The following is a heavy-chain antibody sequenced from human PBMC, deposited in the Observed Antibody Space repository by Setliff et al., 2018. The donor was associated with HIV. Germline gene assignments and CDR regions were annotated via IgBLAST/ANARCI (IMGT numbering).Heavy chain of an antibody. CDR1: GYSFIGSY. CDR2: INPYGGAT. CDR3: ARGDATTPQKMNWFDP. D-gene: IGHD4-4*01. Sequence: ASVKVSCKASGYSFIGSYIHWVRQAPGQGPECMGWINPYGGATNYAQSFQGRVTMTRDTSLSTAYMELSGLKPNDTAVYYCARGDATTPQKMNWFDPWGQGTLVTVSS. V-gene: IGHV1-2*02. J-gene: IGHJ5*02.